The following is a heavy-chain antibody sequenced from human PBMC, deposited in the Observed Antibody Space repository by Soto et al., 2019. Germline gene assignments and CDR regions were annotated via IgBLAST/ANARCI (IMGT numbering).Heavy chain of an antibody. CDR2: ISSSSSTI. J-gene: IGHJ4*02. CDR1: GFTFSSYS. D-gene: IGHD5-18*01. CDR3: ARMGEGIRGPTYYFDY. Sequence: EVQLVESGGGLVQPGGSLRLSCAASGFTFSSYSMNWVRQAPGKGLEWVSYISSSSSTIYYADSVKGRFTISRDNAKNSLYLQMNSLRYEDTAVYYCARMGEGIRGPTYYFDYWGQGTLVTVSS. V-gene: IGHV3-48*02.